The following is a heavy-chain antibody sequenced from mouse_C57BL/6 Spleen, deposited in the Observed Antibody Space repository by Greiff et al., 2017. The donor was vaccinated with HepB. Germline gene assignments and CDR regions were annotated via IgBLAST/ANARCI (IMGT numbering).Heavy chain of an antibody. CDR1: GFTFSSYA. Sequence: EVKLVESGGGLVKPGGSLKLSCAASGFTFSSYAMSWVRQTPEKRLEWVATISDGGSYTYYPDNVKGRFTISRDNAKNNLYLQMSHLKSEDTAMYYCARDTARATYYAMDYWGQGTSVTVSS. CDR3: ARDTARATYYAMDY. D-gene: IGHD3-1*01. V-gene: IGHV5-4*01. CDR2: ISDGGSYT. J-gene: IGHJ4*01.